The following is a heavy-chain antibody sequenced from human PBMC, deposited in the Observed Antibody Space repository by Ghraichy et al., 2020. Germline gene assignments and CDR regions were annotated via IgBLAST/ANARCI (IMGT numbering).Heavy chain of an antibody. J-gene: IGHJ6*02. D-gene: IGHD6-19*01. CDR3: AKEIAVAGLYYYYYGMDV. CDR1: GFTFSSYG. Sequence: LSLTRAASGFTFSSYGMHWVRQAPGKGLEWVAVISYDGSNKYYADSVKGRFTISRDNSKNTLYLQMNSLRAEDTAVYYCAKEIAVAGLYYYYYGMDVWGQGTTVTVSS. CDR2: ISYDGSNK. V-gene: IGHV3-30*18.